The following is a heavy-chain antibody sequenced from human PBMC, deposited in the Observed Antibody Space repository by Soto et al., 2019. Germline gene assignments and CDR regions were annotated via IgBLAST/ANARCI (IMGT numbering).Heavy chain of an antibody. CDR3: ARGNVDTAMVWMGANWFDP. CDR1: GGSISSGDYY. V-gene: IGHV4-30-4*01. Sequence: QVQLQESGPGLVKPSQTLSLTCTVSGGSISSGDYYWSWIRQPPGKGLEWIGYIYYSGSTYYNPSLKSRVTISVDTSKNQFSLKLSSVTAADTAVYYCARGNVDTAMVWMGANWFDPWGQGTLVTVSS. CDR2: IYYSGST. D-gene: IGHD5-18*01. J-gene: IGHJ5*02.